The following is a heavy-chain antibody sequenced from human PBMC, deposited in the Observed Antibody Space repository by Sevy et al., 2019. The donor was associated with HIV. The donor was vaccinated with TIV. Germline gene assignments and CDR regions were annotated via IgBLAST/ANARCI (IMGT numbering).Heavy chain of an antibody. CDR3: TNHYDTGGRLDYFDY. D-gene: IGHD3-22*01. CDR1: GFTFSTYA. V-gene: IGHV3-23*01. CDR2: ISASGDTT. J-gene: IGHJ4*02. Sequence: GGSLRLSCAASGFTFSTYAMSWVRQAPEKGLEWVSAISASGDTTYYADSVKGRFTISRDKSESTLYLQMNSLRAEDTAIYYCTNHYDTGGRLDYFDYWGQGTLVTVSS.